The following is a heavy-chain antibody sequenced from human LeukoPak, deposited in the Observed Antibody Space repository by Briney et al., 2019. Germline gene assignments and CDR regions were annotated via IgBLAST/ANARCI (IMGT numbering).Heavy chain of an antibody. V-gene: IGHV3-74*01. CDR1: GFTFSNFW. J-gene: IGHJ4*02. CDR2: INGDGSST. Sequence: GGSLRLSCEASGFTFSNFWMHWVRQAPGKGLLWVSRINGDGSSTSYADPVKGRFTISRDNAKNTLYLQMNSLRVEDTAVYYGARGSYIAAAVKIYGSEFWGQGTLVTVSS. D-gene: IGHD6-13*01. CDR3: ARGSYIAAAVKIYGSEF.